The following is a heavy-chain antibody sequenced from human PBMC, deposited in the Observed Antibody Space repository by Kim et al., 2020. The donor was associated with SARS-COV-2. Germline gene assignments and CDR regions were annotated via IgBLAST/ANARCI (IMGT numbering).Heavy chain of an antibody. CDR1: GDSVSSNSAA. CDR3: ARVRIAAAGTGDAFDI. D-gene: IGHD6-13*01. CDR2: TYYRSKWYN. Sequence: SQTLSLPCAISGDSVSSNSAAWNWIRQSPSRGLEWLGRTYYRSKWYNDYAVSVKSRITINPDTSKNQFSLQLNSVTPEDTAVYYCARVRIAAAGTGDAFDIWGQGTMVTVSS. V-gene: IGHV6-1*01. J-gene: IGHJ3*02.